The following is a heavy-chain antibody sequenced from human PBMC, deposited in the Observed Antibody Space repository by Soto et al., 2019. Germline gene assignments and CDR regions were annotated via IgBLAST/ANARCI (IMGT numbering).Heavy chain of an antibody. CDR1: GFTFSSYA. CDR3: ANPPRSWEVISWYFDL. CDR2: ISGSGGST. V-gene: IGHV3-23*01. J-gene: IGHJ2*01. Sequence: EVQLLESGGGLVQPGGSLRLSCAASGFTFSSYAMSWVRQAPGKGLEWVSAISGSGGSTYYTDSVKGRFTISRDNSKNTLYWQMNSLRAEDTAVYYCANPPRSWEVISWYFDLWGRGTLVTVSS. D-gene: IGHD1-26*01.